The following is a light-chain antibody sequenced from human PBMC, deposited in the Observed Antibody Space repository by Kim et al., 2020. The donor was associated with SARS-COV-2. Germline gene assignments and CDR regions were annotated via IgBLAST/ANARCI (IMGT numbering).Light chain of an antibody. CDR1: QSVLYLSNNKNF. CDR2: LAS. J-gene: IGKJ2*01. V-gene: IGKV4-1*01. Sequence: SATINCKSSQSVLYLSNNKNFLTLYQQKPGQPPKLLIYLASTRESGVPDRFSGSWSGTDFTLTISSLQAEYVAVYYCQQYYTTPYTFGQGTKLEI. CDR3: QQYYTTPYT.